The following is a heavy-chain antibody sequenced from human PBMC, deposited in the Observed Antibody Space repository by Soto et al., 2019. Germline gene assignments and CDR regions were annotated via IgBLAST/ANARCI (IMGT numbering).Heavy chain of an antibody. J-gene: IGHJ4*02. CDR3: VKDDGGYPSTAPH. Sequence: EVRLVESGGGLVQPGGSLRLSCAASGITISNYPMSWVRQAPGKGLDWVSGISGSGDTTYYADSAKGRFTISKDISKNSLFLQLDSLRVKDSALYFCVKDDGGYPSTAPHWGQGTLVTVSP. CDR1: GITISNYP. D-gene: IGHD4-17*01. CDR2: ISGSGDTT. V-gene: IGHV3-23*04.